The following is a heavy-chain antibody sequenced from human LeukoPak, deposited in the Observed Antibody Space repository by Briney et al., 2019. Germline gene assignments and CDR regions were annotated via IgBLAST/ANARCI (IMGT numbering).Heavy chain of an antibody. D-gene: IGHD2-21*01. J-gene: IGHJ3*02. CDR3: ARAYCGGECTAGGAFDI. V-gene: IGHV4-4*07. CDR2: VSASGTT. Sequence: SETLSLTCSVSGVYVGSHFWSWVRQPAGKALEWIGRVSASGTTSSNPSLNSRVTMSLDTSKNQFSLKLTSVTAADTAVYFCARAYCGGECTAGGAFDIWGQGTMVTVSS. CDR1: GVYVGSHF.